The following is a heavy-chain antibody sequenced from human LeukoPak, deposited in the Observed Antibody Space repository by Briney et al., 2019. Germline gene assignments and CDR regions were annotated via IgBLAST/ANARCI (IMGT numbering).Heavy chain of an antibody. CDR2: IYYSGST. V-gene: IGHV4-39*07. CDR1: GGSISSSSYY. Sequence: SETLSLTCTVSGGSISSSSYYWGWIRQPPGKGLEWIGSIYYSGSTHYNPSLKSRVTILVDTSKNQFSLKLSSVTAADTAVYYCARDGEMATIENYFDYWGQGALVTVSS. CDR3: ARDGEMATIENYFDY. J-gene: IGHJ4*02. D-gene: IGHD5-24*01.